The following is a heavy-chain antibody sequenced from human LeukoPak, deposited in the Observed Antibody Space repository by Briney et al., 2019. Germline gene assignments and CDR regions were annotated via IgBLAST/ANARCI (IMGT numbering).Heavy chain of an antibody. J-gene: IGHJ4*02. V-gene: IGHV1-24*01. CDR3: ATFYYDSSGYYSTGYFDY. Sequence: ASVKVSCKVSGYTLTELSMHWVRQAPGKGLEWMGGFDPEDGETIYAQKFQGRVTMTEDTSTDTAYMELSSLRSEDTAVYYCATFYYDSSGYYSTGYFDYWGQGTLVTVSS. CDR2: FDPEDGET. CDR1: GYTLTELS. D-gene: IGHD3-22*01.